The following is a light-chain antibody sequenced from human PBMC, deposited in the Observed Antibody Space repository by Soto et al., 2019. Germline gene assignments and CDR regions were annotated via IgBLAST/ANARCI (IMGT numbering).Light chain of an antibody. CDR2: EVT. Sequence: QSALTQPPSASGSPGQSVTISCTGTSSDVGGYNYVSWYQQEPGKAPKLMIYEVTKRPSWVPDRFSGSKSGNTASLTVSGLQAGDEGDYSGSNNPYVFGTGTKVTVL. V-gene: IGLV2-8*01. CDR3: SNNPYV. CDR1: SSDVGGYNY. J-gene: IGLJ1*01.